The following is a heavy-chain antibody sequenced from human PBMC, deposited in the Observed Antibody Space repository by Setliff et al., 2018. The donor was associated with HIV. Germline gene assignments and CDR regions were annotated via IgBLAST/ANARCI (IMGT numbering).Heavy chain of an antibody. D-gene: IGHD3-3*01. CDR2: IRISGTT. CDR1: GGSISSGSDY. J-gene: IGHJ4*02. V-gene: IGHV4-61*09. CDR3: ARDVMEWFGNYFDN. Sequence: SETLSLTCTVSGGSISSGSDYWSWIRQPAGKGLEWIGQIRISGTTNYNPSLKSRVTISIDTSKHQFSLKLTSVTAADTALYYCARDVMEWFGNYFDNWGQGALVTVSS.